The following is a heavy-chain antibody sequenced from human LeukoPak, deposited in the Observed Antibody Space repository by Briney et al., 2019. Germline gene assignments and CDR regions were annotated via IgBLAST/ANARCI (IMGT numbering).Heavy chain of an antibody. CDR2: ISAYNGNT. J-gene: IGHJ4*02. D-gene: IGHD1-1*01. Sequence: ASVKVSCKASGYTFSSYAMNWVRQAPGQGLEWMGWISAYNGNTNYAQKLQGRVTMTTDTSTSTAYMELRSLRSDDTAVYYCARDSRKRLGTGIPFDYWGQGTLVTVSS. CDR1: GYTFSSYA. CDR3: ARDSRKRLGTGIPFDY. V-gene: IGHV1-18*01.